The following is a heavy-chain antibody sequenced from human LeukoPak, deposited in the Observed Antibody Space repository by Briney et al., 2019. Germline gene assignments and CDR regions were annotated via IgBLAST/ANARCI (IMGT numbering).Heavy chain of an antibody. J-gene: IGHJ4*02. V-gene: IGHV3-7*01. CDR3: ASSHDSSGND. CDR2: IRGDGSAK. CDR1: GFSFSTNR. Sequence: GGSLRLSCAASGFSFSTNRMAWVRQAPGKGLEWVGNIRGDGSAKFYGGSVKGRFTISRDNSQNTLYLQMDSLRPEDTAVYYCASSHDSSGNDWGQGTLVTVSS. D-gene: IGHD3-22*01.